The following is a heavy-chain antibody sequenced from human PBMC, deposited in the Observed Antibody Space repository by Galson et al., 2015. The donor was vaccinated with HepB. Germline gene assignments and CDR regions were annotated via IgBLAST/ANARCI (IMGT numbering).Heavy chain of an antibody. CDR3: ARAEYSGYDEPPPVFDY. V-gene: IGHV1-2*06. Sequence: SVKVSCKASGYTFTGYYMHWVRQAPGQGLEWMGRINPNSGGTNYAQKFQGRVTMTRDTSISTAYMELSRLRSDDTAVYYCARAEYSGYDEPPPVFDYWGQGTLVTVSS. CDR1: GYTFTGYY. CDR2: INPNSGGT. D-gene: IGHD5-12*01. J-gene: IGHJ4*02.